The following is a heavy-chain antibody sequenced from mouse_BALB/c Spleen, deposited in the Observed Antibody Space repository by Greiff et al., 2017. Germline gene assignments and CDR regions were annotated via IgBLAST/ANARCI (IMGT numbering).Heavy chain of an antibody. J-gene: IGHJ2*01. Sequence: QVHVKQPGAELVRPGASVKLSCKASGYTFTSYWINWVKQRPGQGLEWIGNIYPSDSYTNYNQKFKDKATLTVDKSSSTAYMQLSSPTSEDSAVYYCTRVYGTSFDYWGQGTTLTVSS. CDR3: TRVYGTSFDY. CDR1: GYTFTSYW. CDR2: IYPSDSYT. V-gene: IGHV1-69*02. D-gene: IGHD2-1*01.